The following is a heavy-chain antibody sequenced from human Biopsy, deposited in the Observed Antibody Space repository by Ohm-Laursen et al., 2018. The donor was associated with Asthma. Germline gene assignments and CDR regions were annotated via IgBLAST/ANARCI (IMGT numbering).Heavy chain of an antibody. D-gene: IGHD3-22*01. J-gene: IGHJ3*01. Sequence: VSSVKVSCKASGGTFSRYAISWVRQAPGQGLEWMGGIIPISLTPSYARRFRGRVTISADEYTRTAYMELSSLRSEDTAVYYCARDPSYFDPSVEGWHLWGQGTMVTVSS. CDR3: ARDPSYFDPSVEGWHL. V-gene: IGHV1-69*01. CDR2: IIPISLTP. CDR1: GGTFSRYA.